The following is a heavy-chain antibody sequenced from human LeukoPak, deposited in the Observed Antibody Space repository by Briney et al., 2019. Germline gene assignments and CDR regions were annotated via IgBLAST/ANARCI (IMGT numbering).Heavy chain of an antibody. CDR1: GVSFTDYF. D-gene: IGHD2-15*01. CDR2: INDYTGNT. J-gene: IGHJ6*02. V-gene: IGHV4-34*01. Sequence: SETLSLTCAVFGVSFTDYFWTWIRLAPGKGLEWIAEINDYTGNTYYNPSLNSRVSISLEKSKNQFSLELKSVTAADTAVYYCGRHVEDIAKYYGMDVWGQGTTVTVSS. CDR3: GRHVEDIAKYYGMDV.